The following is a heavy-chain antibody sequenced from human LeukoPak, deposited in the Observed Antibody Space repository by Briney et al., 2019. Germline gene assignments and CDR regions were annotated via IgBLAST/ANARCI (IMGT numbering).Heavy chain of an antibody. V-gene: IGHV3-9*03. D-gene: IGHD6-13*01. CDR1: GFTFDDYA. J-gene: IGHJ4*02. CDR3: AKDKAPYLRGSSWIDY. Sequence: PGGSLRLSCAASGFTFDDYAMHWVRQAPGKGLEWVSGISWNSGSIGYADSVKGRFTISGDNAKNSLYLQMNSLRAEDMALYYCAKDKAPYLRGSSWIDYWGQGTLVTVSS. CDR2: ISWNSGSI.